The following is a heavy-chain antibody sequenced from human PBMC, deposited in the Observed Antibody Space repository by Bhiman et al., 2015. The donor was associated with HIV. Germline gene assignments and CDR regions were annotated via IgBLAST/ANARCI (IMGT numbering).Heavy chain of an antibody. Sequence: EVQLLESGGGLIQPGGSLRLSCAASGFSFSSYAMSWVRQVPGKRLEWVSGISGSGGGTYYSDSVKGRFTISRDNSKNTMYLQTNSLRAEDTAVYYCAKVGTGWLLADWGQGTLVTVSS. V-gene: IGHV3-23*01. CDR1: GFSFSSYA. J-gene: IGHJ4*02. CDR3: AKVGTGWLLAD. D-gene: IGHD3-22*01. CDR2: ISGSGGGT.